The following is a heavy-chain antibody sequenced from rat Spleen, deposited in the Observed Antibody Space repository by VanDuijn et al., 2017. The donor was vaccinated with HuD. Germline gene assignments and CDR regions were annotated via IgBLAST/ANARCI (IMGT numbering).Heavy chain of an antibody. J-gene: IGHJ3*01. CDR2: IIYDGTNT. CDR3: ARYGSYDNWFAY. Sequence: EVQLVESGGGLVQPGRSLKLSCAASGFTFSDYNMAWVRQAPTKGLEWVTDIIYDGTNTYYRDSVKGRFTISRDNAKNTLYLQMDSLRSEDTATYYCARYGSYDNWFAYWGQGTLVTVSS. V-gene: IGHV5-7*01. CDR1: GFTFSDYN. D-gene: IGHD1-12*02.